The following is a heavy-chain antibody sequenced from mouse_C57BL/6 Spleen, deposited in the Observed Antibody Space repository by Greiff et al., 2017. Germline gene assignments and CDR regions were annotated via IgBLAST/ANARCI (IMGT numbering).Heavy chain of an antibody. V-gene: IGHV1-69*01. Sequence: VQLQQPGAELVMPGASVKLSCKASGYTFTSYWMHWVKQRPGQGLEWIGEIDPSDSYTNYNQKFKGKSTLTVDKSSSTAYMQLSSLTSEDSAVYYCAKGLVVSNWYFDVWGTGTTVTVSS. CDR2: IDPSDSYT. CDR3: AKGLVVSNWYFDV. J-gene: IGHJ1*03. D-gene: IGHD1-1*01. CDR1: GYTFTSYW.